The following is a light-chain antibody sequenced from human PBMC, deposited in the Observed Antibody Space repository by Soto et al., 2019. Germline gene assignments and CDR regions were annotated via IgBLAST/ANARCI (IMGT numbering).Light chain of an antibody. CDR2: DAS. V-gene: IGKV3-15*01. J-gene: IGKJ1*01. CDR1: QSSGSN. CDR3: QQYYSWPLT. Sequence: ELVLTQSPGSLSLSPGERATLSCKTSQSSGSNFVAWYQQKPGQAPRLLIYDASTRATDIPARFSGSGSGTDFTLTISSLQAEDFALVYCQQYYSWPLTFGQGTKVDIK.